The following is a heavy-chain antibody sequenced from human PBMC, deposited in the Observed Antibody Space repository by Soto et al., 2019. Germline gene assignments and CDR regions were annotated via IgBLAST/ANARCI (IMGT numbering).Heavy chain of an antibody. V-gene: IGHV1-69*06. CDR2: IIPLSGTA. Sequence: QVYLVQSGAEVKKPGSSVKISCKASGGIFSSNTINWVRQAAGQGLEWMGGIIPLSGTANYAEKFQGRVTITADKSTKTEYIELTSLSSEDTAVYYCASKAACGGDCYAFDSWGQGTLVTVSS. J-gene: IGHJ4*02. CDR3: ASKAACGGDCYAFDS. CDR1: GGIFSSNT. D-gene: IGHD2-21*02.